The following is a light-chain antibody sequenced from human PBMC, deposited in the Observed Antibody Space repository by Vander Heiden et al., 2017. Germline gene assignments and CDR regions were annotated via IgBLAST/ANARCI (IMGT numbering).Light chain of an antibody. CDR3: QQRSNWQIT. J-gene: IGKJ5*01. CDR2: DAS. CDR1: QSVNSY. Sequence: ETELTQSPGTLSLSPGERATLSCRASQSVNSYLAWYQQKSGQAPRLLIYDASNRATGIPARFSGSGSGTDFTLTISSLEPEDSAVYYCQQRSNWQITFGQGTRLEIK. V-gene: IGKV3-11*01.